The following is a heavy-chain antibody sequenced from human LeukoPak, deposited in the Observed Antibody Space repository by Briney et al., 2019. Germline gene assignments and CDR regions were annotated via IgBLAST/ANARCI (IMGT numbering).Heavy chain of an antibody. Sequence: SVTVSCTASGGTFSSYAISWVRQAPGQGLEWMGGIIPIFGTANYAQKFQGRVTITADESTSTAYMELSSLRSEDTAVYYCAGYCSSTNCLGFRTYYFDYWGQGTLVTVSS. D-gene: IGHD2-2*01. J-gene: IGHJ4*02. CDR3: AGYCSSTNCLGFRTYYFDY. CDR1: GGTFSSYA. CDR2: IIPIFGTA. V-gene: IGHV1-69*13.